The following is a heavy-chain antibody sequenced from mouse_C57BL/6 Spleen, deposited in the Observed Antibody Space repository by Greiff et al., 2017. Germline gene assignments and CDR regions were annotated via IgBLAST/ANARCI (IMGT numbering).Heavy chain of an antibody. CDR3: ARGDYDGYYRYYAMDY. CDR1: GFTFSDYY. CDR2: INYDGSST. D-gene: IGHD2-3*01. Sequence: DVQLVESEGGLVQPGSSMKLSCTASGFTFSDYYMAWVRQVPEKGLEWVANINYDGSSTYYLDSLKSRFIISRDNAKNILYLQMSSLKSEDTATYYCARGDYDGYYRYYAMDYWGQGTSVTVSS. J-gene: IGHJ4*01. V-gene: IGHV5-16*01.